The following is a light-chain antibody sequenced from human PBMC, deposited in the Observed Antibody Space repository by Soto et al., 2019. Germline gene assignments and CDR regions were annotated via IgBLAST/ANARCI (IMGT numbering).Light chain of an antibody. CDR3: SSYSSTYTRVL. V-gene: IGLV2-14*01. J-gene: IGLJ2*01. CDR1: SSDIGGFHY. Sequence: QSVLTQPASVSGSPGQSITISCTGTSSDIGGFHYVSWYQQHPGKAPKLIIYEVSNRPSGVSNRFSGSKSGNTASLSISGLRAEDESNYYCSSYSSTYTRVLFGGGTKVTVL. CDR2: EVS.